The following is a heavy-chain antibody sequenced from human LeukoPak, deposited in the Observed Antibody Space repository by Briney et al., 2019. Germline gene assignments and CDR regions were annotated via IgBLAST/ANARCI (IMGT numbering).Heavy chain of an antibody. J-gene: IGHJ4*02. CDR3: AGVKLGPRAFDY. D-gene: IGHD1-26*01. Sequence: PGGSLRLSCAASGFTFSSYSMNWVRQAPGKGLEWVSSISSSSSYIYYADSVKGRFTISRDNAKNSLYLQMNSLRAEDTAVYYCAGVKLGPRAFDYWGQGTLVTVSS. V-gene: IGHV3-21*01. CDR2: ISSSSSYI. CDR1: GFTFSSYS.